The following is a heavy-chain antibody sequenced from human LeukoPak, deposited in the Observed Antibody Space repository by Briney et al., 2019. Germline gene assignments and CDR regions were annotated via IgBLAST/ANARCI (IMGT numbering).Heavy chain of an antibody. CDR1: GASINGYF. J-gene: IGHJ3*01. D-gene: IGHD1-26*01. CDR3: ARDRRGSYYTFDV. V-gene: IGHV4-59*01. Sequence: PSETLSLTCSVSGASINGYFWNWVRQTPERGLEWIGYVSHTGATTSNPTLKSRVSITIDTSKRQISLSVTSVTAADSALYYCARDRRGSYYTFDVWGPGTIVSVS. CDR2: VSHTGAT.